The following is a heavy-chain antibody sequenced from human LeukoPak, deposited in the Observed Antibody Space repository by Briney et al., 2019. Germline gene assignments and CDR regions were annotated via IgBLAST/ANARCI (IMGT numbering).Heavy chain of an antibody. CDR2: IRRRSIHM. V-gene: IGHV3-21*01. D-gene: IGHD3-16*01. Sequence: GQSRRPSCVGYGFSFGTYCTNCVSPPHGRGLEWVSSIRRRSIHMNYAESVKGRSTISRDNAKNSLYLQTNSLRGEDTAVYYCARNHDYVPGSSDTWGRGTIVTVSS. CDR3: ARNHDYVPGSSDT. J-gene: IGHJ3*01. CDR1: GFSFGTYC.